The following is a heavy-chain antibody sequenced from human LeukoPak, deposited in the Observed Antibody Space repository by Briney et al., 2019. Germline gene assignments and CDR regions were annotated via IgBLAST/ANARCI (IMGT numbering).Heavy chain of an antibody. V-gene: IGHV3-64*01. CDR3: VTVGKYREFDY. J-gene: IGHJ4*02. Sequence: GGSLRLSCAASGFTFSNYALHWVRQAPGKGLEYVSAISSNGDATFYANSVKGRFTISRDNSKNTLYLQMGSLRAEDMAVYYCVTVGKYREFDYWGQGTLVTVSS. CDR2: ISSNGDAT. D-gene: IGHD5-18*01. CDR1: GFTFSNYA.